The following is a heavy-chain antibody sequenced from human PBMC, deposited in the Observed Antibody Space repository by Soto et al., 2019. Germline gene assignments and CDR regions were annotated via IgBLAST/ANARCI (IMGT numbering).Heavy chain of an antibody. D-gene: IGHD5-18*01. CDR2: IIPIFGTT. CDR1: GGSFTYT. CDR3: ARLHSHGTYGMDV. V-gene: IGHV1-69*13. J-gene: IGHJ6*02. Sequence: SVKVSCKASGGSFTYTLSWVRQAPGQGPEWMGGIIPIFGTTNYAQKFQGRVTITADESTKTAYMELSTLRSEDTAVYYCARLHSHGTYGMDVWGQGTTVTVSS.